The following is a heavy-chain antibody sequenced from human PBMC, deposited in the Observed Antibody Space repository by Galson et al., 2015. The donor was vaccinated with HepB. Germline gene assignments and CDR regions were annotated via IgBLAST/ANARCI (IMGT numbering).Heavy chain of an antibody. CDR1: GGTFSSYA. D-gene: IGHD2-2*01. Sequence: SVTVSCKASGGTFSSYAISWVRQAPGQGLEWMGGIIPIFGIANYAQKFQGRVTITADESTSTAYMELSSLRSEDTAVYYCARRAGYCSSTSCYGQYNRFDPWGQGTLVTVSS. CDR2: IIPIFGIA. J-gene: IGHJ5*02. V-gene: IGHV1-69*13. CDR3: ARRAGYCSSTSCYGQYNRFDP.